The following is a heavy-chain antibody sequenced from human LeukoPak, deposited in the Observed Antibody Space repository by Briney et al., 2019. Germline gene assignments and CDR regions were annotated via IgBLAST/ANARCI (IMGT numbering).Heavy chain of an antibody. V-gene: IGHV1-18*01. CDR1: GYTFTNFG. J-gene: IGHJ4*02. CDR2: ISVYNGNT. Sequence: ASVKVSCKASGYTFTNFGISWVRQAPGQGLEWMGWISVYNGNTNFAQKLQGRVTMTTDTSTSTAYMELRSLRSDDTAVYYCVRGLRGEWLRSPLPGYWGQGTLVTVSS. CDR3: VRGLRGEWLRSPLPGY. D-gene: IGHD5-12*01.